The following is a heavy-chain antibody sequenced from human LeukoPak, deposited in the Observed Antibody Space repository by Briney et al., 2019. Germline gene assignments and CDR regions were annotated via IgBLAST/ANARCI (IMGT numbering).Heavy chain of an antibody. J-gene: IGHJ4*02. CDR1: GFTFSLYN. D-gene: IGHD6-19*01. CDR2: ISSSSGYI. Sequence: GGSLRLSCAASGFTFSLYNMNWVRQAPGKGLEWVSSISSSSGYIYYADSVKGRFTISRDNAKTSLYLQMNSLRAEDTAVYYCARDRAVAGTDPFDYWGQGTLVTVSS. V-gene: IGHV3-21*01. CDR3: ARDRAVAGTDPFDY.